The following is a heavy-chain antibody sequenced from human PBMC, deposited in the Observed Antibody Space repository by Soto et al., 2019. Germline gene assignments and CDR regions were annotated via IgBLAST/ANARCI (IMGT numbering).Heavy chain of an antibody. CDR2: HNPQNGET. CDR3: VKLNLATPDHSSYLAVDV. Sequence: ASVKVSCKPSGYSFTAYRLHWVRQAPGRGLEWMGWHNPQNGETSSVRKFRDRITMTSDTSISTAYMDLSRLTSDDTATYYCVKLNLATPDHSSYLAVDVWLHWPPVTVS. CDR1: GYSFTAYR. J-gene: IGHJ6*02. D-gene: IGHD2-15*01. V-gene: IGHV1-2*02.